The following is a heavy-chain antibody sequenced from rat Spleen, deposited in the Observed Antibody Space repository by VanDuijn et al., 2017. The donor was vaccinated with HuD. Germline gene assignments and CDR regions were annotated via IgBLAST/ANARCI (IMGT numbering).Heavy chain of an antibody. CDR3: ARHAYYDGYYHWYFDF. D-gene: IGHD1-12*03. CDR2: ISYDGSIT. CDR1: GFTFSDYN. Sequence: EVQLVESGGRLVQPGNSLKLSCAASGFTFSDYNMAWVRQAPKKGLEWVATISYDGSITYYRDSVKGRFTISRDNAKSTLYLQMDSLRSEDTATYYCARHAYYDGYYHWYFDFWGPGTMVTVSS. V-gene: IGHV5-7*01. J-gene: IGHJ1*01.